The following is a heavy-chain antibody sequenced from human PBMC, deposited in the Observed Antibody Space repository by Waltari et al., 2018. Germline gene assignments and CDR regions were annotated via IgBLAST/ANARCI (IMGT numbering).Heavy chain of an antibody. CDR3: ARVPKEWLLYGWFDP. CDR2: IIPIFGTA. CDR1: GGTFSSYD. Sequence: QVQLVQSGAEVKKPGSSVKVSCKASGGTFSSYDNSWVRQAPGQGLEWMGGIIPIFGTANYAQKFQGRVTITTDESTSTAYMELSSLRSEDTAVYYCARVPKEWLLYGWFDPWGQGTLVTVSS. J-gene: IGHJ5*02. V-gene: IGHV1-69*05. D-gene: IGHD3-3*01.